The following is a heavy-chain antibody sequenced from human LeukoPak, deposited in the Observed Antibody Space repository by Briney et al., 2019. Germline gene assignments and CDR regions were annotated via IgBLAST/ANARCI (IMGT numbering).Heavy chain of an antibody. CDR2: IYYSGST. Sequence: PSETLSLTCTVSGGSISSYYWSWIRQPPGKGLEWIGYIYYSGSTNYNPSLKSRVTISVDTSKNQFSLKLSSVTAADTAVYYCARQFYTATVLFWFDLWGQGTLVTVSS. CDR3: ARQFYTATVLFWFDL. V-gene: IGHV4-59*08. J-gene: IGHJ5*02. CDR1: GGSISSYY. D-gene: IGHD3-10*01.